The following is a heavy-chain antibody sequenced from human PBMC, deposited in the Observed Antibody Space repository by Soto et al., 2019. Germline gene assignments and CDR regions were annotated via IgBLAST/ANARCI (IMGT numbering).Heavy chain of an antibody. J-gene: IGHJ6*02. CDR3: ARPALWGSYYYYGMDV. CDR1: GGSISSSSYY. CDR2: IYYSGST. Sequence: SLTCTVSGGSISSSSYYWGWIRQPPGKGLEWIGSIYYSGSTYYNPSLKSRVTISVDTSKNQFSLKLSSVTAADTAVYYCARPALWGSYYYYGMDVWGQATTVIVSS. D-gene: IGHD3-16*01. V-gene: IGHV4-39*01.